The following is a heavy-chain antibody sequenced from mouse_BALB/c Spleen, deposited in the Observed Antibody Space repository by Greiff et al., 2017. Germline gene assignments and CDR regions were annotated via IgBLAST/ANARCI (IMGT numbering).Heavy chain of an antibody. Sequence: VQLQESGPGLVAPSQSLSITCTVSGFSLTSYDISWIRQPPGKGLEWLGVIWTGGGTNYNSAFMSRLSISKDNSKSQVFLKMNSLQTDDTAIYYCVSDYYGSSYWFAYWGQGTLVTVSA. V-gene: IGHV2-9-2*01. CDR2: IWTGGGT. CDR1: GFSLTSYD. CDR3: VSDYYGSSYWFAY. D-gene: IGHD1-1*01. J-gene: IGHJ3*01.